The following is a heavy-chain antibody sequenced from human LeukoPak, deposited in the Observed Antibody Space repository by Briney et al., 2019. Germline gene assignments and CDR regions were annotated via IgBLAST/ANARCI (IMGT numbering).Heavy chain of an antibody. D-gene: IGHD3-22*01. CDR1: GFTFSSYG. CDR3: AKTNGYYPD. Sequence: PGGSLRLSCAASGFTFSSYGMNWVRQAPGKGLEWVSGISGSGGTTYYADSVKGRFTISRDNSKNSLSLQVSSLRAEDTAVYYCAKTNGYYPDWGQGTLVTVSS. J-gene: IGHJ4*02. CDR2: ISGSGGTT. V-gene: IGHV3-23*01.